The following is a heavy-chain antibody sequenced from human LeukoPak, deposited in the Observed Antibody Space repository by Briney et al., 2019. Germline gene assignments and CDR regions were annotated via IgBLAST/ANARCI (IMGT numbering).Heavy chain of an antibody. V-gene: IGHV4-39*07. Sequence: SETLSLTCTVSGGSIRSSSYYWGWIRQPPGEGLEWIGSVYSSGRTYYNPSPTSRVTVSADTSKNQFSLKLSSVTAADTAVYYCTREIGGTTVHYWGHGMLVTVSS. CDR3: TREIGGTTVHY. CDR1: GGSIRSSSYY. J-gene: IGHJ4*01. D-gene: IGHD1-7*01. CDR2: VYSSGRT.